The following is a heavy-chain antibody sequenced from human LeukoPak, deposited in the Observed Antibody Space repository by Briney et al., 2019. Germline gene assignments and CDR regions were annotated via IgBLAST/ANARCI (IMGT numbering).Heavy chain of an antibody. J-gene: IGHJ4*02. CDR1: GYTFTGYY. V-gene: IGHV1-18*04. CDR2: ISAYNGNT. Sequence: ASVKVSCKASGYTFTGYYMHWVRQAPGQGLEWMGWISAYNGNTNYAQKLQGRVTMTTDTSTSTAYMELRSLRSDDTAVYYCARDPAPRYYYDSSGESFDYWGQGTLVTVSS. D-gene: IGHD3-22*01. CDR3: ARDPAPRYYYDSSGESFDY.